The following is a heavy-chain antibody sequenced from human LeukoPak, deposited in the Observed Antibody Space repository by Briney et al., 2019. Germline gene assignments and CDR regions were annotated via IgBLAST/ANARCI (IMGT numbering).Heavy chain of an antibody. J-gene: IGHJ4*02. CDR2: IYYSGST. Sequence: SETLSLTCTVSGGSISSYYWSWIRQPPGKGLEWIGYIYYSGSTNYNPSLKSRVTISVDTSKNQFSLKLSSVTAADTAVYYRARHGVVTTYFDYWGQGTLVTVSS. CDR3: ARHGVVTTYFDY. CDR1: GGSISSYY. D-gene: IGHD4-11*01. V-gene: IGHV4-59*08.